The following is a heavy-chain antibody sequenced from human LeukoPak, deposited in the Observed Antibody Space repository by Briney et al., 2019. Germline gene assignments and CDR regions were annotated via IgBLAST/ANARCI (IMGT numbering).Heavy chain of an antibody. CDR3: AKSTSFYLDS. Sequence: GGSLRLSCAASGFTFSNYAMHWVRQAPGKGLEWVAVISLDGNNKYYADSVKGRFTISSDNAKNTLLLQMNSLRPEDTAVYYCAKSTSFYLDSWGQGTLVTVSS. CDR1: GFTFSNYA. V-gene: IGHV3-30-3*02. J-gene: IGHJ4*02. CDR2: ISLDGNNK.